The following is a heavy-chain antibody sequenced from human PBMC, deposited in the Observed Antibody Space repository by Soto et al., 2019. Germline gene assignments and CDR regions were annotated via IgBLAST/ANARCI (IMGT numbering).Heavy chain of an antibody. CDR1: GGTFSSYA. J-gene: IGHJ5*02. CDR3: ATGCSGGSSYSDSFDP. D-gene: IGHD2-15*01. V-gene: IGHV1-69*13. Sequence: GASVKVSCKASGGTFSSYAISWVRQAPGQGLEWMGGIIPIFGTANYAQKFQGRVTITADESTSTAYMELSSLRSEDTAVYYCATGCSGGSSYSDSFDPWGQGTLVTVSS. CDR2: IIPIFGTA.